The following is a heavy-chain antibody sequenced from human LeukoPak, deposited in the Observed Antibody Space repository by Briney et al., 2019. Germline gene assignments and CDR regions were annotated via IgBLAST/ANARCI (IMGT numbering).Heavy chain of an antibody. Sequence: PGGSLRLSCAASGFTISSYWMSWVRQAPGKGLEGVANIKQDVSGKSYVHSVKGRFTISRDNAKTSLYLQMNSLRAEDTAVYHCARDDHLGPDGKFSDFGYWGQGALVSVSS. J-gene: IGHJ4*02. V-gene: IGHV3-7*01. D-gene: IGHD7-27*01. CDR2: IKQDVSGK. CDR1: GFTISSYW. CDR3: ARDDHLGPDGKFSDFGY.